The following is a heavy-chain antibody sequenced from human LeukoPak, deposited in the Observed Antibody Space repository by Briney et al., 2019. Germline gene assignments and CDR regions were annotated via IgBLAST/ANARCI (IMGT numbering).Heavy chain of an antibody. CDR1: GFTVSSNY. CDR3: ARDPVIPTAASNWYFDL. V-gene: IGHV3-53*01. Sequence: GGSLRLSCAASGFTVSSNYMNWVRQAPGKGLEWVSIIYSGGSTYYADSVKGRFTISRDISKNTLHLQMDSLRAEDTAVYYCARDPVIPTAASNWYFDLWGRGTLVTVSS. CDR2: IYSGGST. J-gene: IGHJ2*01. D-gene: IGHD6-13*01.